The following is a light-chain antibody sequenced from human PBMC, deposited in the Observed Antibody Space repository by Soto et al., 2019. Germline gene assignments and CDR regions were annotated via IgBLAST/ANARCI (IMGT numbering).Light chain of an antibody. CDR1: QSVSSSY. J-gene: IGKJ1*01. CDR3: QQYGSSPT. CDR2: GAS. Sequence: EIVLTQPPGTLSVSPGERATLSCRASQSVSSSYLAWYQQKPGQAPRLLIYGASSRATGIPDRFSGSGSGTDFTLTISRMEPEDFAVYYCQQYGSSPTFGQGTKVDIK. V-gene: IGKV3-20*01.